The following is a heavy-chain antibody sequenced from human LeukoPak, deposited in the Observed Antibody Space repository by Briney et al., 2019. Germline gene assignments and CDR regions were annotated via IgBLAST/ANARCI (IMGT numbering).Heavy chain of an antibody. D-gene: IGHD1-26*01. CDR2: LGGGGIDT. Sequence: GGSLRLSCAASGFTVSSNYMSWVRQAPGKGLEWVSTLGGGGIDTYYADSVKGRFTISRDNSKNTLYLQMNSLRAEDTAVYYCAKDRSQIYYNYYMDVWGKGTTVTVSS. CDR1: GFTVSSNY. V-gene: IGHV3-23*01. CDR3: AKDRSQIYYNYYMDV. J-gene: IGHJ6*03.